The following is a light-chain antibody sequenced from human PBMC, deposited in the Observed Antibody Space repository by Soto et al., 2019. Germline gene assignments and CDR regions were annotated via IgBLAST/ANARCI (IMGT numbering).Light chain of an antibody. Sequence: AIRMTQSPSSLSASTGDRVTITCRASQGISSYLAWYQHKPWKAPKLLIYAASTLQSGVPSRFSGSGSGTAFTLTISCLPSEDFATYYCQQYDSYPTLTFGPGTKVDSK. CDR3: QQYDSYPTLT. V-gene: IGKV1-8*01. J-gene: IGKJ3*01. CDR1: QGISSY. CDR2: AAS.